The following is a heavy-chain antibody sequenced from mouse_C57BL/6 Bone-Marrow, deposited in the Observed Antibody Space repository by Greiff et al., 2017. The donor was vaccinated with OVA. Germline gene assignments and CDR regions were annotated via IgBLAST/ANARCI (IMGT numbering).Heavy chain of an antibody. Sequence: EVQLVESGPGLVKPSQSLSLTCSVTGYSITSGYYWNWIRQFPGNKLEWMGYISYDGSNNYNPSLKNRISITRDTSKNQFFLKLNSVTTEDTATYYCARGDYDGGDFDYWGQGTTLTVSS. CDR1: GYSITSGYY. CDR3: ARGDYDGGDFDY. CDR2: ISYDGSN. D-gene: IGHD2-4*01. V-gene: IGHV3-6*01. J-gene: IGHJ2*01.